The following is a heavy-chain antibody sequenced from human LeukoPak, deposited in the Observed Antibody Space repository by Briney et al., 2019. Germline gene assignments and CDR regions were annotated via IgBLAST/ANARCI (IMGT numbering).Heavy chain of an antibody. Sequence: GGSLRVSCAASGFTFSSYWMSWVRQAPGKGLEWVANIKQDGSEKYYVDSVKGRFTISRDNAKNSLYLQMNSLRAEDTAVYYCARGIAGGAFDIWGQGTMVTVSS. CDR3: ARGIAGGAFDI. J-gene: IGHJ3*02. V-gene: IGHV3-7*03. D-gene: IGHD6-13*01. CDR2: IKQDGSEK. CDR1: GFTFSSYW.